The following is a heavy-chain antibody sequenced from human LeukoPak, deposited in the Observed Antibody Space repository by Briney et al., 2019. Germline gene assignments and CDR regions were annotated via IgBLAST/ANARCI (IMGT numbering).Heavy chain of an antibody. Sequence: ASVKVSCKASGYTFTGYYMHWVRRAPGQGLEWMGWINPNSGGTNYAQKFQGRVTMTRDTSTSTAYMELSRLRSDDTAVYYCAALRAYGDYGLDWGQGTLVTVSS. CDR3: AALRAYGDYGLD. V-gene: IGHV1-2*02. CDR1: GYTFTGYY. J-gene: IGHJ4*02. D-gene: IGHD4-17*01. CDR2: INPNSGGT.